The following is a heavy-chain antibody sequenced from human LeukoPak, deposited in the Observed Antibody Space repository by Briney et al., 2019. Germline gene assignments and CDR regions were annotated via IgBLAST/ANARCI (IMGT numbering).Heavy chain of an antibody. Sequence: GGSLRLSCAASGFIFSSNAMRWVRQAPGKGLEWVAVISYDGSNKYYADSVKGRFTISRDNSKNTLYLQMNSLRAEDTAVYYCAREGYYYDSSGYRRVGAFDIWGQGTMATVSS. CDR3: AREGYYYDSSGYRRVGAFDI. J-gene: IGHJ3*02. CDR1: GFIFSSNA. D-gene: IGHD3-22*01. CDR2: ISYDGSNK. V-gene: IGHV3-30*04.